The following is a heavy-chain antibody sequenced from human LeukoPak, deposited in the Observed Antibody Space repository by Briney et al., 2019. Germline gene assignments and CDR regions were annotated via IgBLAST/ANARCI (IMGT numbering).Heavy chain of an antibody. V-gene: IGHV3-21*01. Sequence: GGSLRLSCAASGFTFSSYSMNWVRQAPGKGLEWVSSISSSSSYIYYADSVKGRFTISRDNAKNSLYLQMNSLRAEDTAVYYCARDPEIDSCGPDYWGQGTLVTVSS. CDR3: ARDPEIDSCGPDY. D-gene: IGHD5-18*01. CDR2: ISSSSSYI. CDR1: GFTFSSYS. J-gene: IGHJ4*02.